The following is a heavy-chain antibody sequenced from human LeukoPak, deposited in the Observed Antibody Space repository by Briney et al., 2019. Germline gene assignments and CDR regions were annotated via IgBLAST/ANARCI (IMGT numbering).Heavy chain of an antibody. D-gene: IGHD1-1*01. J-gene: IGHJ4*03. CDR1: GGSFSRYY. CDR2: INHRGDT. CDR3: ARGPTISETGYFDY. V-gene: IGHV4-34*01. Sequence: SETLSLTCAVYGGSFSRYYWSWIRQSPGKGLEWIAGINHRGDTNYNPSVKSRVTISVDTSKNQFSLKVTSLTAADTAVYFCARGPTISETGYFDYWGQGALATVSS.